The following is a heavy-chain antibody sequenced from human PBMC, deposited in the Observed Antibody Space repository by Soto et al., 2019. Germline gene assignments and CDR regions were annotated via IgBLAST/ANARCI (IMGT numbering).Heavy chain of an antibody. V-gene: IGHV5-51*01. Sequence: ETLSLTCTVSGCSISSYYWSWIRQPPGKGLEWMGIIYPGDSDPRYSPSFQGQVTISADKSISTAYLQWSSLKASDTAMYYCARLITGTTDVGFDYWGQGTLVTVSS. CDR3: ARLITGTTDVGFDY. D-gene: IGHD1-7*01. CDR1: GCSISSYY. J-gene: IGHJ4*02. CDR2: IYPGDSDP.